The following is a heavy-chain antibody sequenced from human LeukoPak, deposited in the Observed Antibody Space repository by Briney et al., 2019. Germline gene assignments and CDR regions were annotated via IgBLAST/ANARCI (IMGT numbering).Heavy chain of an antibody. CDR1: DFTFSNYA. J-gene: IGHJ4*02. Sequence: GGSLRLSCAASDFTFSNYAMHWVRQAPGKGLEWVAFISFDGSTEYYADSVKGRFTISRDSSKNTLYLQMNSLRAEDTAVYYCLFGSGSYYTAFEYWGQGALVTVSS. CDR3: LFGSGSYYTAFEY. CDR2: ISFDGSTE. V-gene: IGHV3-30*04. D-gene: IGHD3-10*01.